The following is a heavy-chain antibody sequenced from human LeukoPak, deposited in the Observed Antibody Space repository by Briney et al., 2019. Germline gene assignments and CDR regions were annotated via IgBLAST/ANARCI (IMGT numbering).Heavy chain of an antibody. V-gene: IGHV4-59*08. CDR2: IYYSGTT. CDR3: ARHGYCSGGTCYSNYYYGMDV. CDR1: GGSISSYY. D-gene: IGHD2-15*01. J-gene: IGHJ6*02. Sequence: SETLSLTCTVSGGSISSYYWSWIRQPPGKGLEWIGYIYYSGTTNYNPSLKSRVTISVDTSKNQFSLKLSSVTAADTDVYYCARHGYCSGGTCYSNYYYGMDVWGQGTTVTVSS.